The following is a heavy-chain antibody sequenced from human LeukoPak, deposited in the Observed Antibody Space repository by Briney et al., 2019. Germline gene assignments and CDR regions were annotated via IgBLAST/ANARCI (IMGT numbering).Heavy chain of an antibody. Sequence: SETLSLTCAVYGGSFRGYYWSWIRQPPGKGLEWIGEINPRGNTNYNPSLKSRVTMSLDTSKSQVSLKLNSVTAADTAMYYCARGGDYYYMDVRGEGTTVTVSS. J-gene: IGHJ6*03. CDR3: ARGGDYYYMDV. CDR1: GGSFRGYY. V-gene: IGHV4-34*01. CDR2: INPRGNT.